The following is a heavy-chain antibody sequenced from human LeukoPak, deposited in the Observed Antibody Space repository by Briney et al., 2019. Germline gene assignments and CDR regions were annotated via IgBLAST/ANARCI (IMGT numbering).Heavy chain of an antibody. D-gene: IGHD3-22*01. CDR3: ARQKGAYYYDSSGYGTFDI. Sequence: GDSLKIFCKGSVYSYTIYYIRCARHMRGKGLECLSIFYSCDSDTRYSPSFQGQVTISADKSISTAYLQWSSLKASDTAMYYCARQKGAYYYDSSGYGTFDIWGQGTMVTVSS. CDR2: FYSCDSDT. J-gene: IGHJ3*02. V-gene: IGHV5-51*01. CDR1: VYSYTIYY.